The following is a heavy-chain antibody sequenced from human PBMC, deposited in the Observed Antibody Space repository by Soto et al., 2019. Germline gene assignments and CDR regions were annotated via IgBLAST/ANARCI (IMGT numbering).Heavy chain of an antibody. D-gene: IGHD1-1*01. CDR3: ARDGSYNWV. V-gene: IGHV3-66*01. CDR2: SFSKGDT. Sequence: ELQLVASGGGLVQPGGSLRLSCAASGFTVSNNYVRWVRQAPGKGVERVSLSFSKGDTRYADSVKGRFTISRDSSSKTLYLQMSRLRVEDTVVDYCARDGSYNWVGGQGIHVTVSS. CDR1: GFTVSNNY. J-gene: IGHJ4*02.